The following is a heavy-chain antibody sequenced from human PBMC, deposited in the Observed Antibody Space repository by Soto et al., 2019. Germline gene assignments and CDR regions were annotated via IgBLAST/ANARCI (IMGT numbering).Heavy chain of an antibody. D-gene: IGHD6-19*01. Sequence: VQLVESGGGVVQPGRSLRLSCAASGFTFSAYAMHWVRQAPGKGLEWVAVGSHDGRNTHYADSVKGRFTISRDSSKNTSSLEITSLRAEDTSVYYCAKGALQWLVTSDSNYWGQGAQGTVSS. CDR2: GSHDGRNT. V-gene: IGHV3-30*18. CDR1: GFTFSAYA. J-gene: IGHJ4*02. CDR3: AKGALQWLVTSDSNY.